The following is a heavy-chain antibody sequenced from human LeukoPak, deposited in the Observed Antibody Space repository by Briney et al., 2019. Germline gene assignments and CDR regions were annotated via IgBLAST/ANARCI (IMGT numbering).Heavy chain of an antibody. J-gene: IGHJ4*02. CDR3: ARGCSSWYYLDY. CDR2: ISSSSSYI. D-gene: IGHD6-13*01. CDR1: GFTFSSYS. V-gene: IGHV3-21*01. Sequence: GSLRLSCAASGFTFSSYSMNWVRQAPGKGLEWVSFISSSSSYIYYADSVKGRFTISRDNAKNSLYLQMNSLRVEDTAVYYCARGCSSWYYLDYWGQGTLVTVSS.